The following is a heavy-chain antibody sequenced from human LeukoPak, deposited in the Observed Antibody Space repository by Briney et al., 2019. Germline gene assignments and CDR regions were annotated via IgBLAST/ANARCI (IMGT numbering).Heavy chain of an antibody. J-gene: IGHJ3*02. D-gene: IGHD3-9*01. CDR1: GFTFSSYA. CDR2: ISYDGSNK. Sequence: GRSLRLSCAASGFTFSSYAMHWVRQAPGKGLEWVAVISYDGSNKYYADFVKGRFTISRDNSKNTLYLQMNSLRAEDTAVYYCARGERYFDWLLSLRAFDIWGQGTMVTVSS. V-gene: IGHV3-30*04. CDR3: ARGERYFDWLLSLRAFDI.